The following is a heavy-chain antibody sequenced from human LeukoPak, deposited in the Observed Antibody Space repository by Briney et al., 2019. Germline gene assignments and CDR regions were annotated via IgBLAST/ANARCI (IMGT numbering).Heavy chain of an antibody. CDR1: GFTFSSYG. J-gene: IGHJ4*02. Sequence: PGGSLRLSCAASGFTFSSYGMHWVRQAPGKGLEWVAFIRYDGSKKYYADSVKGRFTISRDNSKNTLYLQMNSLRAEDTAVYYCARTPTEFGVYNDYVWGSYRPNYYFDYWGQGTLVTVSS. CDR2: IRYDGSKK. V-gene: IGHV3-30*02. D-gene: IGHD3-16*02. CDR3: ARTPTEFGVYNDYVWGSYRPNYYFDY.